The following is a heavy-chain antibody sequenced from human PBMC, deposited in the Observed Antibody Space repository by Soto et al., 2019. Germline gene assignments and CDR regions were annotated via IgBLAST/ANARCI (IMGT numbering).Heavy chain of an antibody. CDR3: ARTYDGSGPNSGGYGFDI. D-gene: IGHD3-22*01. CDR2: IYYSGST. CDR1: GGSISSSSYY. Sequence: SDTLSLTCSVSGGSISSSSYYWGWIRQPPGKGLEWIGSIYYSGSTYYNPSLKSRVTISVDTSKNQFSLKLSSVTAADTAVYYCARTYDGSGPNSGGYGFDIWGQGTMVT. J-gene: IGHJ3*02. V-gene: IGHV4-39*07.